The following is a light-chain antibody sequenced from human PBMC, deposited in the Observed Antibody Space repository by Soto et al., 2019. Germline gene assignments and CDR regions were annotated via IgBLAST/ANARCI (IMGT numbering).Light chain of an antibody. CDR2: DND. J-gene: IGLJ3*02. Sequence: QSALTQPASVSGSPEQSITISCTGTSSDVGAYNLVSWYQQHPGKAPRLIIYDNDKRPSGIPDRFSGSKSGTSATLDITGLQTGDEAHYYCGAWDSSLSAVFGGGTKVTVL. CDR1: SSDVGAYNL. CDR3: GAWDSSLSAV. V-gene: IGLV1-51*01.